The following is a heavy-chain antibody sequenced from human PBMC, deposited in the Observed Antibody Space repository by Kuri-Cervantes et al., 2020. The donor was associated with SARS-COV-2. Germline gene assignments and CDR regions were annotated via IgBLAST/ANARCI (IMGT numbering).Heavy chain of an antibody. D-gene: IGHD2-2*01. Sequence: ASVKVSCKASGYTFTGYYMHWVRQAPGQGLEWMGWINPNSGGTNYAQKFQGGVTMTRDTSISTAYMELSRLRSDDTAVYYCASRSSQNYYYYYYMDVWGKGTTVTVSS. J-gene: IGHJ6*03. CDR2: INPNSGGT. CDR1: GYTFTGYY. V-gene: IGHV1-2*02. CDR3: ASRSSQNYYYYYYMDV.